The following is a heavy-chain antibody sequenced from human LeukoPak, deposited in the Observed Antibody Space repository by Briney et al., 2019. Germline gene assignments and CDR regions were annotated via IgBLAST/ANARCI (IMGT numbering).Heavy chain of an antibody. D-gene: IGHD6-13*01. CDR3: AKGRGIQKTTAIDY. J-gene: IGHJ4*02. CDR1: GSTFDDYA. CDR2: INWNSGSI. V-gene: IGHV3-9*01. Sequence: GGSLRLSCAASGSTFDDYAMHWVRQAPGKGLEWVSGINWNSGSIGYADSVRGRFTISRDNAKNSLYLQMNSLRAEDTALYYCAKGRGIQKTTAIDYWGQGTLVTVSS.